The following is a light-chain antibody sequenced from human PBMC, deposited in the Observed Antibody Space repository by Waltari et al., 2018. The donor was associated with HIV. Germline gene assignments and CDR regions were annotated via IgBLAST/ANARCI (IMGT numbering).Light chain of an antibody. CDR1: QGIGSN. Sequence: DIQLTQSPSFMSASVGDRVTFTCRASQGIGSNLAWYRQNPGQAPRLLIFAASTLESGVPSRFSGSGSGTEFALTIKSLQPEDFATYYCQHLNTYPLFTFGPGTTVDIK. J-gene: IGKJ3*01. CDR2: AAS. V-gene: IGKV1-9*01. CDR3: QHLNTYPLFT.